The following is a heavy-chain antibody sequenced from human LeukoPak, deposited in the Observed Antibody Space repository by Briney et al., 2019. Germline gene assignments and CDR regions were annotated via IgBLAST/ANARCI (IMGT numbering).Heavy chain of an antibody. V-gene: IGHV4-34*01. CDR3: ARRGWSSSWYTPTYYFDY. D-gene: IGHD6-13*01. CDR2: INHSGST. Sequence: SETLSLTCAVYGGSFSGYYWSWIRQPPGKGLERIGEINHSGSTNYNPSLKSRVTISVDTSKNQFSLKLSSVTAADTAVYYCARRGWSSSWYTPTYYFDYWGQGTLVTVSS. J-gene: IGHJ4*02. CDR1: GGSFSGYY.